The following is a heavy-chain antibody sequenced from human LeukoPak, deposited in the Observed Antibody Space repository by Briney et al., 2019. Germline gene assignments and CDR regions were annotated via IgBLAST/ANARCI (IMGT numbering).Heavy chain of an antibody. CDR2: INPNNGDT. D-gene: IGHD3-3*01. J-gene: IGHJ4*02. CDR1: GYTFASYD. Sequence: ASVKVSCKASGYTFASYDINWVRQATGQGLEWMGWINPNNGDTNYAQKFQGRVTMTRDTSISTAYLDLSRLRSDDTAVFYCAVLTTDYDFWSAYYDRAGPWAGDWGQGTLVTVSS. V-gene: IGHV1-2*02. CDR3: AVLTTDYDFWSAYYDRAGPWAGD.